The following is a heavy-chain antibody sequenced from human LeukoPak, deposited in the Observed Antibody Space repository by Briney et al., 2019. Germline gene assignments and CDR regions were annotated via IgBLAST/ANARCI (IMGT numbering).Heavy chain of an antibody. D-gene: IGHD4-17*01. V-gene: IGHV4-39*01. CDR1: GGSISSSSYY. CDR2: IYYSGST. CDR3: ASLYYGDYGPSFDY. J-gene: IGHJ4*02. Sequence: PSETLSLTCTVSGGSISSSSYYWGWIRQPPGKGLEWIGSIYYSGSTYYNPSLKSRVTISVDTSKNQFSLKLSSVTAADTAVYYCASLYYGDYGPSFDYWGQGTLVTVSS.